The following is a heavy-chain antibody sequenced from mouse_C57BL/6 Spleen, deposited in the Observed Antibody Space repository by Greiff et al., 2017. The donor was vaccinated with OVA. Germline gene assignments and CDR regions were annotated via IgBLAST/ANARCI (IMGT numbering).Heavy chain of an antibody. CDR1: GFTFSSYA. CDR2: ISSGVDYI. CDR3: TRDSRDAMDY. V-gene: IGHV5-9-1*02. D-gene: IGHD1-1*01. J-gene: IGHJ4*01. Sequence: EVMLVESGEGLVKPGGSLKLSCAASGFTFSSYAMSWFRQTPEKRLEWVAYISSGVDYIYYADTVKGRFTISRDNARNTLYLQMSSLKSEDTAMYYCTRDSRDAMDYWGQGTSVTVSS.